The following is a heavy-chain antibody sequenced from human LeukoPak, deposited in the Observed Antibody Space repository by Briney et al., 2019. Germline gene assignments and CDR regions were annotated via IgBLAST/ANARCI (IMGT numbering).Heavy chain of an antibody. J-gene: IGHJ4*02. D-gene: IGHD5-12*01. Sequence: PSETLSLTCTVSGGSISSSTYYWGWLRQPPGTGLEWIGSLQDSGSTYYNPSLKSRVIISVDTSKNQFSLKLSSVTASDTAVYYCARRHYSGYDVFDYWGQGTLVTVSS. CDR1: GGSISSSTYY. CDR2: LQDSGST. CDR3: ARRHYSGYDVFDY. V-gene: IGHV4-39*01.